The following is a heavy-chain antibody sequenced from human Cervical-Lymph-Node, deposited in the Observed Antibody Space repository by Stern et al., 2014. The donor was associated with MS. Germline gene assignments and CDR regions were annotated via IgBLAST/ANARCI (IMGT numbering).Heavy chain of an antibody. J-gene: IGHJ4*02. CDR3: ASRGTPFDVTSINEY. Sequence: VQLVESRGGVVQPGRSLRLSCAASGFTFSSFAMHWVRQAPGKGLEWVAVISHNGATTYYADSVKGRFTISRDNSKDTVFLQMNSLRPEDTAVYYCASRGTPFDVTSINEYWGQGTLVTVSS. V-gene: IGHV3-30-3*01. CDR2: ISHNGATT. CDR1: GFTFSSFA. D-gene: IGHD1-1*01.